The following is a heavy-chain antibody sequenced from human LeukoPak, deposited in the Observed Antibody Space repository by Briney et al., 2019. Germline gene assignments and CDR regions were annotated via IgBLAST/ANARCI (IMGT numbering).Heavy chain of an antibody. J-gene: IGHJ6*02. CDR1: GFTFSNYW. CDR2: IKRDGREK. Sequence: GGSLRLSCAASGFTFSNYWISWVRQAPGKGLEWVANIKRDGREKYCVDSVKGRFTISRDNAKNSLYLQMNSLRVEDTAVYYCARDGATVTTPNYYGMDVWGQGTTVTVSS. D-gene: IGHD4-17*01. CDR3: ARDGATVTTPNYYGMDV. V-gene: IGHV3-7*01.